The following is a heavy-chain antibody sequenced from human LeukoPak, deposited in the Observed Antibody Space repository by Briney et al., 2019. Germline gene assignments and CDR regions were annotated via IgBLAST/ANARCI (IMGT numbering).Heavy chain of an antibody. CDR3: LLRYFDWLLRADDAFDI. Sequence: SVKVSCKASGGTFSNYAISWVRQAPGQGLEWMGGIIPIFGTANYAQKFRGRVTITADKSTRTAYMELSSLRSEDTAVYYCLLRYFDWLLRADDAFDIWGQGTMVTVSS. V-gene: IGHV1-69*06. CDR1: GGTFSNYA. J-gene: IGHJ3*02. D-gene: IGHD3-9*01. CDR2: IIPIFGTA.